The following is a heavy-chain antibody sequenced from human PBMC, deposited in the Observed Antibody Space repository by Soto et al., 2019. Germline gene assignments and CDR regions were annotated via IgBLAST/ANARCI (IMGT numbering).Heavy chain of an antibody. J-gene: IGHJ4*02. Sequence: GGSLRLSCAASGFTFSSYSMNWVRQAPGKGLEWVSSISSSSSYIYYADSVKGRFTISRDNAKNSLYLQMNSLRAEDTAVYYCTPSPLVVTGTRYYFDYWGQGTLVTVSS. CDR3: TPSPLVVTGTRYYFDY. D-gene: IGHD1-20*01. CDR1: GFTFSSYS. CDR2: ISSSSSYI. V-gene: IGHV3-21*01.